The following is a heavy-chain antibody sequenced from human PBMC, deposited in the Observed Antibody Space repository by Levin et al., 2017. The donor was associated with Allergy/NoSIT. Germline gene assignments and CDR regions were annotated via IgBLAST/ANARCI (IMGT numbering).Heavy chain of an antibody. J-gene: IGHJ6*02. V-gene: IGHV1-69*06. CDR1: GGTFSSYA. CDR2: IIPIFGTA. Sequence: SVKVSCKASGGTFSSYAISWVRQAPGQGLEWMGGIIPIFGTANYAQKFQGRVTITADKSTSTAYMELSSLRSEDTAVYYCARDRSSSWYGYYYGMDVWGQGTTVTVS. D-gene: IGHD6-13*01. CDR3: ARDRSSSWYGYYYGMDV.